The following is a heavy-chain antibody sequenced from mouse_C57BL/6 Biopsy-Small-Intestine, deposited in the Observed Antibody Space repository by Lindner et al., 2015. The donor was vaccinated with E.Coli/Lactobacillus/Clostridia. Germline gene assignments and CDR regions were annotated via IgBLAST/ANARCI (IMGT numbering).Heavy chain of an antibody. Sequence: SVKVSCKASGDTFTNNLITWVRQAPGQGLVWMGTVIPVFGTTTYAQTLQGRVTITADASTGTTYMELTSLTSEDTAIYYCARGNFSNYFYFGLDVWGQGTTISVSS. CDR1: GDTFTNNL. V-gene: IGHV1-55*01. CDR3: ARGNFSNYFYFGLDV. D-gene: IGHD2-1*01. CDR2: VIPVFGTT. J-gene: IGHJ1*01.